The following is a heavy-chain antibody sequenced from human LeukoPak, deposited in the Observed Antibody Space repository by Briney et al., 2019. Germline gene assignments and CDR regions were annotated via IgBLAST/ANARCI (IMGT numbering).Heavy chain of an antibody. Sequence: GESLRLSCAASGFTFSTYWMSWVRQAPGKGLEWVANIKQLGSEKYYADSVKGRFTISRDNSKNSLFLQMNNLRAEDTAVYYCSKRGAYYFDYWGQGTLVTVSS. CDR3: SKRGAYYFDY. J-gene: IGHJ4*02. V-gene: IGHV3-7*05. D-gene: IGHD1-26*01. CDR2: IKQLGSEK. CDR1: GFTFSTYW.